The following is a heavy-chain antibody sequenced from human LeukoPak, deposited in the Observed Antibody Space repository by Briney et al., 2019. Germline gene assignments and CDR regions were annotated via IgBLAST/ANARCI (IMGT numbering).Heavy chain of an antibody. CDR1: GYTFTSYG. CDR3: ARVSPAPGYYYYYYYGMDV. D-gene: IGHD2/OR15-2a*01. V-gene: IGHV1-18*01. J-gene: IGHJ6*02. Sequence: ASVTVSCKASGYTFTSYGISWVRQAPGQGLEWMGWISAYNGNTNYAQKLQGRVTMTTDTSTSTAYMELRSLRSDDTAVYYCARVSPAPGYYYYYYYGMDVWGQGTTVTVSS. CDR2: ISAYNGNT.